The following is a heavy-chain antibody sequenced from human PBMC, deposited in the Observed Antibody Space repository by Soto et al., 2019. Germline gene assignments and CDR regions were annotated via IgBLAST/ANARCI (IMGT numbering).Heavy chain of an antibody. Sequence: PGGSLRLSCAASGFTVSSNYMSWVRQAPGKGLEWVSVIYSGGSTYYADSVKGRFTISRDNSKNTLYLQMNSLRAEDTAVYYCARESEGIHDYGAPNWFDPWGQGTLVTVSS. J-gene: IGHJ5*02. CDR1: GFTVSSNY. CDR3: ARESEGIHDYGAPNWFDP. V-gene: IGHV3-66*01. D-gene: IGHD4-17*01. CDR2: IYSGGST.